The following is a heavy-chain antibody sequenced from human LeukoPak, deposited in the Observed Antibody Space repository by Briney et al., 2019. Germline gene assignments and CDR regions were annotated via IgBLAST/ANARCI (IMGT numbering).Heavy chain of an antibody. J-gene: IGHJ4*02. Sequence: SVKVSCKASGYTFTSYGISWVRQAPGQGLEWMGGIIPIFGTANYAQKFQGRVTITADESTSTAYMELSSLRSEDTAVYYCARYSLVSSSSSWTFDYWGQGTLVTVSS. CDR2: IIPIFGTA. D-gene: IGHD6-6*01. V-gene: IGHV1-69*13. CDR3: ARYSLVSSSSSWTFDY. CDR1: GYTFTSYG.